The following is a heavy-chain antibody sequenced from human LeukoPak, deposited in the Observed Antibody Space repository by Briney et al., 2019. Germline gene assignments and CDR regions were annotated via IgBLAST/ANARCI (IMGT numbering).Heavy chain of an antibody. V-gene: IGHV3-48*01. CDR2: ISSSSSTI. D-gene: IGHD6-19*01. Sequence: GGSLRLSCAASGFTFTTYTMNWVRQAPGKGLEWVSYISSSSSTIYYADSVKGRFTISRDNAKNSLYLQMNSLRAEDTAVYYCARGGSGWYPWGQGTLVTVSS. J-gene: IGHJ5*02. CDR3: ARGGSGWYP. CDR1: GFTFTTYT.